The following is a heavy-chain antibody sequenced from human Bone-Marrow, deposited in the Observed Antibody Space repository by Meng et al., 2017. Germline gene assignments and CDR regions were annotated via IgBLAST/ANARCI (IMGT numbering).Heavy chain of an antibody. J-gene: IGHJ5*02. CDR2: ISSSGSTI. CDR3: AKAIGSSRRPWFDP. CDR1: GFTFSSYE. V-gene: IGHV3-48*03. D-gene: IGHD6-13*01. Sequence: GESLKISCAASGFTFSSYEMNWVRQAPGKGLEWVSYISSSGSTIYYADSVKGRFTISRDNAKNSLYLQMNSLRAEDTAVYYCAKAIGSSRRPWFDPWGQGTLVTVSS.